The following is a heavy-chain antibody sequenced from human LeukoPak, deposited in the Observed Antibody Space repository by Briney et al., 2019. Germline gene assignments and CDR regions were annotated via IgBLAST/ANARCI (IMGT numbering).Heavy chain of an antibody. D-gene: IGHD4-17*01. CDR2: IKEDGSRK. CDR1: GFTLSSHW. Sequence: GGSLRLSCAASGFTLSSHWMNWVRQAPGKGLEWVANIKEDGSRKYYVDSVKGRFTISRDNAQNSLYLQMNTLRGEDTAVYYCARGPGVTNHNFDYWGQGTLVTVSS. V-gene: IGHV3-7*03. J-gene: IGHJ4*02. CDR3: ARGPGVTNHNFDY.